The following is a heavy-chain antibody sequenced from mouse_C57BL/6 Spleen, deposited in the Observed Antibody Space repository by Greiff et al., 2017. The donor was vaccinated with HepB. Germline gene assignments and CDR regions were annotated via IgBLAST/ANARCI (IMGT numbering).Heavy chain of an antibody. V-gene: IGHV1-5*01. CDR3: TSGDYGSLYAMDY. CDR1: GYTFTSYW. J-gene: IGHJ4*01. Sequence: VQLQQSGTVLARPGASVKMSCKTSGYTFTSYWMHWVKQRPGQGLEWIGAIYPGNSDTSYNQKFKGKAKLTAVTSASTAYMELSSLTNEDSAVYYCTSGDYGSLYAMDYWGQGTSVTVSS. D-gene: IGHD1-1*01. CDR2: IYPGNSDT.